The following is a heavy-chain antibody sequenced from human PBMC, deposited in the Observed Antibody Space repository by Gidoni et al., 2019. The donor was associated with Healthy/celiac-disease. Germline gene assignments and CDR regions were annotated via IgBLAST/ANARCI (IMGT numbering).Heavy chain of an antibody. J-gene: IGHJ5*02. CDR1: GGSFSGYY. CDR3: ARGGGPRWFDP. Sequence: QVQLQQWGAGLLKPSETLSLTCAVYGGSFSGYYWSWFRQPLGKGLEWIGEINHSGSTNYNPSLKSRVTISVDTSKNQFSLKVSSVTAADTAVYYCARGGGPRWFDPWGQGTLVTVSS. CDR2: INHSGST. V-gene: IGHV4-34*01.